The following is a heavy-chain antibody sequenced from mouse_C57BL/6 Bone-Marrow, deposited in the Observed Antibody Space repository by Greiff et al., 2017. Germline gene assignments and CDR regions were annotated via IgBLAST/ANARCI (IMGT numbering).Heavy chain of an antibody. Sequence: EVKLMESGGDLVKPGGSLKLSCAASGFTFSSYGMSWVRQTPDKRLEWVATISSGGSYTYYPDSVKGRFTISRDNAKNTLYLQMSSLKSEDTAMYYCARLDSSGYFDYGGQGPTLTVSS. D-gene: IGHD3-2*02. CDR3: ARLDSSGYFDY. J-gene: IGHJ2*01. CDR2: ISSGGSYT. V-gene: IGHV5-6*01. CDR1: GFTFSSYG.